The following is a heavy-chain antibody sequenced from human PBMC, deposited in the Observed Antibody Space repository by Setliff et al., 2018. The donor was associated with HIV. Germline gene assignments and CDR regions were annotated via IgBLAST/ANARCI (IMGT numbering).Heavy chain of an antibody. J-gene: IGHJ4*02. CDR2: IWYDGSNQ. V-gene: IGHV3-33*03. CDR1: GFTFSKYG. D-gene: IGHD3-16*02. CDR3: ARLGELSSFDY. Sequence: GGSLRLSCATSGFTFSKYGMHWVRQAPGKGLEWVAVIWYDGSNQYYADSVKGRFTISRDNSKNTLYLQMNSLRVEDTAVYYCARLGELSSFDYWGQGTLVTVSS.